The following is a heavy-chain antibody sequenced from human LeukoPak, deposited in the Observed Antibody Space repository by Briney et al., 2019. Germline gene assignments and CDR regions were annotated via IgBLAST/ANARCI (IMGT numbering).Heavy chain of an antibody. D-gene: IGHD4-11*01. J-gene: IGHJ4*02. CDR2: IRSKASGGTT. CDR1: GFTFGDYA. Sequence: GGSLRLSCTASGFTFGDYAMSWVRQAPGKGLEWVGFIRSKASGGTTEYTASVKGRFTISRDDSKSIAYLQMNSLITEDTAVYYCTRGDSIDYWGQGTQVTVSS. CDR3: TRGDSIDY. V-gene: IGHV3-49*04.